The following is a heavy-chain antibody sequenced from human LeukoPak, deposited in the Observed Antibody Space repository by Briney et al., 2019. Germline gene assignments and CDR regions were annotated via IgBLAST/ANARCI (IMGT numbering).Heavy chain of an antibody. J-gene: IGHJ4*02. V-gene: IGHV3-30-3*01. CDR3: ARVYYGGNSSPFNY. CDR2: ISYGGSNK. Sequence: GGSLRLSCAASGFTFSSYAMHWVRQAPGKGLEWVAVISYGGSNKYYADSVKGRFTISRDNSKNTLYLQMNSLRAEDTAVYYCARVYYGGNSSPFNYWGQGTLVTVSS. D-gene: IGHD4-17*01. CDR1: GFTFSSYA.